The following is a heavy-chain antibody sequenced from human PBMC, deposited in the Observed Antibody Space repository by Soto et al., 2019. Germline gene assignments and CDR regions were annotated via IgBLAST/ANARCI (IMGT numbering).Heavy chain of an antibody. Sequence: RQLLEKEKEWIADIYYGGSTNYSPSLKSRVTISIDTSKNQFSLNLRSVTAADTAVYFCATYTTVRLPVTATSYPFDTWVRGTMVT. CDR2: IYYGGST. V-gene: IGHV4-59*01. J-gene: IGHJ3*02. D-gene: IGHD2-21*02. CDR3: ATYTTVRLPVTATSYPFDT.